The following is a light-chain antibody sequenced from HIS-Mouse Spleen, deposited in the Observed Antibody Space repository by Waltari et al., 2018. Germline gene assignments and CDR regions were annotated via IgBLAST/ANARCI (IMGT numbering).Light chain of an antibody. V-gene: IGLV2-8*01. CDR1: SSDVGGYNY. CDR3: SSYAGSNNHVV. Sequence: QSALTQPPSASGSPGQSVTISCTGTSSDVGGYNYVSWYQQHPGKAPKLMVYEVSKRPSGVPDRCSGAKSGNTASLTVSGLQAEDEADYYCSSYAGSNNHVVFGGGTKLTVL. CDR2: EVS. J-gene: IGLJ2*01.